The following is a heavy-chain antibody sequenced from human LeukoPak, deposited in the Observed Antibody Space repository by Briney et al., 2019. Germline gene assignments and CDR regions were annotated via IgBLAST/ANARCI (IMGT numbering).Heavy chain of an antibody. D-gene: IGHD3-3*01. CDR2: IRYDGSNK. Sequence: GGSLRLSCAASGFTFSSYGMHWVRQAPAKGPELVAFIRYDGSNKYYASSVKRRFTISRDNSTNTLYLQMTSLRAEDTAVYYCAKDLGVVITLPGYWGQGTLVTVSS. J-gene: IGHJ4*02. CDR3: AKDLGVVITLPGY. V-gene: IGHV3-30*02. CDR1: GFTFSSYG.